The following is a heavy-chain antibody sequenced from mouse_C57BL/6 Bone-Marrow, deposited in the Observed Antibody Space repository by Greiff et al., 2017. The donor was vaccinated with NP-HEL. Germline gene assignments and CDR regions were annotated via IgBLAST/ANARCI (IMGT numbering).Heavy chain of an antibody. CDR3: ARRTQATWAMDY. V-gene: IGHV5-6*02. CDR2: ISSGGSYT. J-gene: IGHJ4*01. CDR1: GFTFSSYG. D-gene: IGHD3-2*02. Sequence: DVKLQESGGDLVKPGGSLKLSCAASGFTFSSYGMSWVRQTPDKRLEWVATISSGGSYTYYPDSVKGRFTISRDNAKNTLYLQMSSLKSEDTAMYYCARRTQATWAMDYWGQGTSVTVSS.